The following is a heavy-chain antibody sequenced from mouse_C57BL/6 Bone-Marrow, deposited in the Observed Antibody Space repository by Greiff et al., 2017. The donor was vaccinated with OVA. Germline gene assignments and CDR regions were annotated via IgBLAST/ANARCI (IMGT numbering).Heavy chain of an antibody. D-gene: IGHD1-1*01. J-gene: IGHJ2*01. CDR3: ARKGITTVVAPLYYFDY. V-gene: IGHV1-55*01. CDR2: IYPGSGST. Sequence: VQLQQPGAELVKPGASVKMSCKASGYTFTSYWITWVKQRPGQGLEWIEDIYPGSGSTNYNEKFKSKATLTVDTSSSTAYMQLSSLTSEDSAVYYCARKGITTVVAPLYYFDYWGQGTTLTVSS. CDR1: GYTFTSYW.